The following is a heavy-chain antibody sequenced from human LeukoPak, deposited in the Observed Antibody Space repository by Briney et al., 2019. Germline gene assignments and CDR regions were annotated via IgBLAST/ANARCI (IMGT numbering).Heavy chain of an antibody. CDR3: AKDIGRQWLALDY. D-gene: IGHD6-19*01. Sequence: PGRSLRLSCAASGFTFSSYGMHWVRQAPGKGLEWVAVISYDGSNKYYADSVKGRFTISRDNSKNTLYLQMNSLRAEDTAVYYCAKDIGRQWLALDYWGQGTLVTVSS. CDR2: ISYDGSNK. V-gene: IGHV3-30*18. J-gene: IGHJ4*02. CDR1: GFTFSSYG.